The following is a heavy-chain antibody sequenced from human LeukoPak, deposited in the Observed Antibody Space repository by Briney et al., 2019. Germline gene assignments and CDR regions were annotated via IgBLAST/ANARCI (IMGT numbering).Heavy chain of an antibody. J-gene: IGHJ3*02. CDR3: AKASGGGCSVAFDI. CDR1: GFIFDDYS. CDR2: ISWNSGSI. V-gene: IGHV3-9*01. D-gene: IGHD6-19*01. Sequence: PGGSLRLSCAASGFIFDDYSMHWVRQAPGKGLEWVSGISWNSGSIGYADSAKGRFTISRDNGNNSLYLQMDSLTSQDTALYYCAKASGGGCSVAFDIWGQGTMVSVSS.